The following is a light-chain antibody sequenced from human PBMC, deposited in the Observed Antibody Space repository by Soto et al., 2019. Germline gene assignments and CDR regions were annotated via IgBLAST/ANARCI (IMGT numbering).Light chain of an antibody. Sequence: QSVLTQPDSGSGSPGQSITISCTGTSSDVGSYNLVSWYQQHPGKAPKVMIYEVSKRPSGVSNRFSGSKSGNTASLTLSGLQAEYEADYYCCSYGGSDVFGTGTQLTVL. J-gene: IGLJ1*01. CDR1: SSDVGSYNL. V-gene: IGLV2-23*02. CDR3: CSYGGSDV. CDR2: EVS.